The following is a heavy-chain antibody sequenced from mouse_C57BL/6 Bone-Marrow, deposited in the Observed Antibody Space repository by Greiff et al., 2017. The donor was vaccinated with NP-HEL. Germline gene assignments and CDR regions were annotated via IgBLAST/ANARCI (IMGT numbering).Heavy chain of an antibody. CDR3: AREGKNYYGSSDFDY. Sequence: VQLKQPGAELVKPGASVKLSCKASGYTFTSYWMHWVKQRPGQGLEWIGMIHPNSGSTNYNEKFKSKATLTVDKSSSTAYMQLSSLTSEDSAVYYCAREGKNYYGSSDFDYWGQGTTLTVSS. V-gene: IGHV1-64*01. D-gene: IGHD1-1*01. J-gene: IGHJ2*01. CDR2: IHPNSGST. CDR1: GYTFTSYW.